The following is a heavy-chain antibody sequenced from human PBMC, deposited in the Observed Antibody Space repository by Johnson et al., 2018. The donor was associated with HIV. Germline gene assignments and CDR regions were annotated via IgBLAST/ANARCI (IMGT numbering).Heavy chain of an antibody. Sequence: QVQLVESGGGVVQPGRSLRLSCAASGFTFNSYAMHWVRQAPGKVLEWVAIISYDGSNKYYADSVKGRFTISRDSSKNTLYLQMNSLRTEDTAAYYCAREGSTSGWFDAFDIWGQGTVVAVSS. J-gene: IGHJ3*02. D-gene: IGHD6-19*01. V-gene: IGHV3-30-3*01. CDR1: GFTFNSYA. CDR3: AREGSTSGWFDAFDI. CDR2: ISYDGSNK.